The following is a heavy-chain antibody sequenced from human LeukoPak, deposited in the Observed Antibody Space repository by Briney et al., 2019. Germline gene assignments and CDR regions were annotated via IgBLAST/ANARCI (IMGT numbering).Heavy chain of an antibody. V-gene: IGHV4-39*07. J-gene: IGHJ3*02. CDR2: IFYTGST. Sequence: PSETLSLTCTVSGGSLSSSTYYWGWIRQPPGKGLEWIGSIFYTGSTYYSPSLKSRVTISVDTSKNQFSLRLSSVTAADTAVYHCARDLFAGGVRRGAFDIWGQGTMVTVSS. D-gene: IGHD3-10*01. CDR3: ARDLFAGGVRRGAFDI. CDR1: GGSLSSSTYY.